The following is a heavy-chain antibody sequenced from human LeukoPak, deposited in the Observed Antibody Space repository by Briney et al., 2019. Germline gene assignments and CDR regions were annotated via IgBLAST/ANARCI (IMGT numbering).Heavy chain of an antibody. J-gene: IGHJ6*03. CDR2: IYYSGST. D-gene: IGHD1-7*01. V-gene: IGHV4-39*07. Sequence: SETLSLTCTVSGGSISSSSYYWGWIRQPPGKGLEWIASIYYSGSTYYNPSLKSRVTISVDTSKNQFSLKLSSVTAADTAVYYCARERGNSYYYYYMDVWGKGTTVTVSS. CDR3: ARERGNSYYYYYMDV. CDR1: GGSISSSSYY.